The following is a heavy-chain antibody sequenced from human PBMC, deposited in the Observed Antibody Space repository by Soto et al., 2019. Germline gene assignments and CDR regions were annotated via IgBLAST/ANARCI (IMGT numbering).Heavy chain of an antibody. J-gene: IGHJ6*02. V-gene: IGHV1-69*12. D-gene: IGHD1-1*01. CDR1: GGTFSSSA. CDR3: ARDNDRIQLGGNYYYVLDV. CDR2: IITLFRTP. Sequence: QVQLVQSGAEMKEPGSSVKVSCKTSGGTFSSSAISWLRQDPGQGLEWMGGIITLFRTPDYAQKFQGRDTIAADESTSTADVELSSLRSEDTAVYYCARDNDRIQLGGNYYYVLDVWGQGTTITVSS.